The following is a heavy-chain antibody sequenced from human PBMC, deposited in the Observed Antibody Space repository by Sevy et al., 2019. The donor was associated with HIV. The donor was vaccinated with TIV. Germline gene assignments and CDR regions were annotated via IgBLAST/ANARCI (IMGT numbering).Heavy chain of an antibody. CDR1: GFTFSSYS. CDR3: ARGTGYSYGYYYYMDV. CDR2: ISSSSSYI. V-gene: IGHV3-21*01. Sequence: GGSLRLSCAASGFTFSSYSMNWVRQAPGKGLEWVSSISSSSSYIYYADSVKGRFTISRDRAKNSLYLQMNSLRAEDTAVYYCARGTGYSYGYYYYMDVWGKGTTVTVSS. D-gene: IGHD5-18*01. J-gene: IGHJ6*03.